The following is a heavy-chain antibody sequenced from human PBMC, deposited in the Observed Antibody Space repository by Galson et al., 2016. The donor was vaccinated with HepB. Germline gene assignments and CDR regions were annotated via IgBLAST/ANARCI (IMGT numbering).Heavy chain of an antibody. V-gene: IGHV3-33*03. CDR1: GFNLGSFG. Sequence: SLRLSCAAAGFNLGSFGMNWVRQTPGKEPEWLAVIWYNGRNKYYADSVRGRFTISRDTSTNMVYLQMNSLRAEDTAVYYCASIRVGATLVGAFDRWGQGTMVAVSS. CDR2: IWYNGRNK. J-gene: IGHJ3*02. D-gene: IGHD1-26*01. CDR3: ASIRVGATLVGAFDR.